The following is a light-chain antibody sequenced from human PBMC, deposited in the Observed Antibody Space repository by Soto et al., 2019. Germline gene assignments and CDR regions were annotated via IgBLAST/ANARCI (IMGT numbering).Light chain of an antibody. Sequence: IQMTQSPSPLSGSVGDRVTIPCRASQTISSWLAWYQQKPGKAPKLMIYKASTLKSGVPSRFSGSGSGTEFTLTISSRQPVDFAPYYCQHYHRYSEAFGQGTKVDI. CDR1: QTISSW. V-gene: IGKV1-5*03. CDR3: QHYHRYSEA. J-gene: IGKJ1*01. CDR2: KAS.